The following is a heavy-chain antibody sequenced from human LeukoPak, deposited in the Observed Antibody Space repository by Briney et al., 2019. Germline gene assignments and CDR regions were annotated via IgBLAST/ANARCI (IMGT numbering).Heavy chain of an antibody. CDR3: ARGWYNYYDSSGYRD. CDR1: GFTFSSYA. D-gene: IGHD3-22*01. Sequence: PGGSLRLSCAASGFTFSSYAMSWVRQAPGKGLEWVSVIYSGGSTYYADSVKGRFTISRDNSKNTLHLQMNSLRAEDTAVYYCARGWYNYYDSSGYRDWGQGTLVTVSS. J-gene: IGHJ4*02. V-gene: IGHV3-66*01. CDR2: IYSGGST.